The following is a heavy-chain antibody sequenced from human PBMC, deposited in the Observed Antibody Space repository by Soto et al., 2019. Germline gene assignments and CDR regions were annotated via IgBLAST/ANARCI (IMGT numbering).Heavy chain of an antibody. D-gene: IGHD3-3*01. CDR3: ATTYYDFWSGYSAYYYGMDV. Sequence: VQLVESGGGMVQPGRSLRLSCAASGFTFSNYGMNWVRQAPGKGLEWVSSISSSSSYIYYADSVKGRFTISRDNAKNSLYLQMNSLRAEDTAVYYCATTYYDFWSGYSAYYYGMDVWGQGTTVTVSS. J-gene: IGHJ6*02. CDR2: ISSSSSYI. V-gene: IGHV3-21*01. CDR1: GFTFSNYG.